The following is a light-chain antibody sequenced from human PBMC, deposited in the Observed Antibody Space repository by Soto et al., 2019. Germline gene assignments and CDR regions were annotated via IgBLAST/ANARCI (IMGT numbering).Light chain of an antibody. CDR3: QHYKNRPLT. J-gene: IGKJ4*01. Sequence: EVVMTQSPATLSVSPGERATLSCRASQSVSSDLAWYQHKPGQAPRLLIYGASSRATGIPVRFSGSGSGTEFTLTISSPQSEDVAVYYCQHYKNRPLTFGGGTKVEIK. CDR2: GAS. V-gene: IGKV3-15*01. CDR1: QSVSSD.